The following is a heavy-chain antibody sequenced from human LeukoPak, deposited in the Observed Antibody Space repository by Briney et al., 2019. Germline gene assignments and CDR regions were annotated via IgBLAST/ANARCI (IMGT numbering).Heavy chain of an antibody. Sequence: GSLRLSCAASGFTFSSYAMSWVRQAPGKGLEWVSAISGSGGSTYYADSVKGRFTISRDNSKNTLYLQMNSLETEDTAVYYCTRRGDKHYDSSGGDFWGQGTLVTVSS. CDR2: ISGSGGST. CDR1: GFTFSSYA. V-gene: IGHV3-23*01. D-gene: IGHD3-22*01. J-gene: IGHJ4*02. CDR3: TRRGDKHYDSSGGDF.